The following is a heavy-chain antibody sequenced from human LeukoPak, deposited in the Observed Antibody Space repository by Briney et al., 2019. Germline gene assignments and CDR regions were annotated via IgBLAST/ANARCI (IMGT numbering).Heavy chain of an antibody. D-gene: IGHD3-10*01. Sequence: GGSLRLSCAASGFTFSTYSMHWVRQAPGKGLEWVAVISHDGRNKYYADSVKGRFTISRDNSRNTPYLQMNSLRVDDTAVFYCARVATGLYASGSYSDFWGQGTLVTVSS. CDR2: ISHDGRNK. J-gene: IGHJ4*02. CDR3: ARVATGLYASGSYSDF. CDR1: GFTFSTYS. V-gene: IGHV3-30*14.